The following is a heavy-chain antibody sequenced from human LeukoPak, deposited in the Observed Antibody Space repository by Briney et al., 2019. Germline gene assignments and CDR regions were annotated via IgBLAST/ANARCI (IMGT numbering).Heavy chain of an antibody. CDR1: GYSITSGYY. CDR3: ARVTPGYGMDV. Sequence: PSETLSLTCTVSGYSITSGYYWGWIRQPPGKGLEWIGSIYHSGSTNYNPSLKSRVTISVDKSKNQFSLKLSSVTAADTAVYYCARVTPGYGMDVWGQGTTVTVSS. V-gene: IGHV4-38-2*02. CDR2: IYHSGST. J-gene: IGHJ6*02.